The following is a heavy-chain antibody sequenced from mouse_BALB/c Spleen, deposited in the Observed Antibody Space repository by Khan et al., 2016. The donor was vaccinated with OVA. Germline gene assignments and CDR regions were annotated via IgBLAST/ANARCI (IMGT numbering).Heavy chain of an antibody. J-gene: IGHJ2*01. V-gene: IGHV1-77*01. CDR3: ARMNTNALDY. D-gene: IGHD1-1*01. CDR1: GYTFTDYY. CDR2: IFPGSGDT. Sequence: QVQLQQSGAELARPGTSVKLSCKASGYTFTDYYITWVKQRPGQGLEWIGEIFPGSGDTYYNEKFKGKASLTADKSSNTAYMQLSSLTSEDSAVYSGARMNTNALDYWGQGTTLTVSA.